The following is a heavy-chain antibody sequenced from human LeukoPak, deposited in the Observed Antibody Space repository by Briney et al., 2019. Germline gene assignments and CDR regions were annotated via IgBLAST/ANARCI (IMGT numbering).Heavy chain of an antibody. J-gene: IGHJ6*04. CDR1: GFPFSGYY. CDR3: VGQLLRAV. Sequence: GGSLRLSCAASGFPFSGYYISWVRQAPGKGLEWVANINEDGSVQDYVDAVKGRFTISRDNAKNTLYLQMNSLRVDDTAVYYCVGQLLRAVWGKGTTVTVSS. CDR2: INEDGSVQ. V-gene: IGHV3-7*01. D-gene: IGHD2-15*01.